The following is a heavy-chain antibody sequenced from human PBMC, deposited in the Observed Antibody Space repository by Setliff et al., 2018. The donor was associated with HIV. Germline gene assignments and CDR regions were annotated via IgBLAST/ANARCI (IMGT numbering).Heavy chain of an antibody. V-gene: IGHV3-33*01. Sequence: PGGSLRLSCVVSGLTFSNYGFHWVRQAPGKGLEWVAVIWYDGSHKYYADSVQGRFTISRDNFRNTLYLQMNSLRPEDTAVYYCARVQQQLLQEDDYFDYWGQGTLVTVSS. J-gene: IGHJ4*02. D-gene: IGHD6-13*01. CDR2: IWYDGSHK. CDR1: GLTFSNYG. CDR3: ARVQQQLLQEDDYFDY.